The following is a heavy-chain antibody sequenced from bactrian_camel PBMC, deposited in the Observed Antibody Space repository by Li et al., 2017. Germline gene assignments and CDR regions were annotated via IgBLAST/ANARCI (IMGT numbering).Heavy chain of an antibody. Sequence: QLVESGGGLVQPGGALNLSREASGFSFSSYWLYWVRQAPGKGLEWVSIIHSGGGSTDYADSVKGRFTISRDNAKNTVYLRMNSLKPEDTAVYYCVTDPTSEGTDNYYWGQGTQVTVS. CDR2: IHSGGGST. CDR3: VTDPTSEGTDNYY. D-gene: IGHD5*01. V-gene: IGHV3S25*01. CDR1: GFSFSSYW. J-gene: IGHJ4*01.